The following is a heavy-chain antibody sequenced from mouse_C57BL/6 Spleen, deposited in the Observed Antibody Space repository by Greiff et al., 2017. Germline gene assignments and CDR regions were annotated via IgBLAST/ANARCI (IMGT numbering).Heavy chain of an antibody. J-gene: IGHJ2*01. V-gene: IGHV1-81*01. CDR3: ARWYDYDGGAYFDY. Sequence: VKLQESGAELARPGASVKLSCKASGYTFTSYGISWVKQRTGQGLEWIGEIYPRSGNTYYNEKFKGKATLTADKSSSTAYMELRSLTSEDSAVYFCARWYDYDGGAYFDYWGQGTTLTVSS. CDR1: GYTFTSYG. CDR2: IYPRSGNT. D-gene: IGHD2-4*01.